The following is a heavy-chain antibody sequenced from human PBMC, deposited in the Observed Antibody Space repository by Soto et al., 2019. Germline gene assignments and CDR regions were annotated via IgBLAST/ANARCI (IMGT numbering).Heavy chain of an antibody. CDR3: ARGHCSGGSCYSFDY. D-gene: IGHD2-15*01. Sequence: SETLSLTCAVYGGSFSGYYLSWMRQPPGKGLEWIGEINHSGSTNYNPSLKSRVTISVDTSKNQFSLKLSSVTAADTAVYYCARGHCSGGSCYSFDYWGQGTLVTVYS. CDR1: GGSFSGYY. J-gene: IGHJ4*02. CDR2: INHSGST. V-gene: IGHV4-34*01.